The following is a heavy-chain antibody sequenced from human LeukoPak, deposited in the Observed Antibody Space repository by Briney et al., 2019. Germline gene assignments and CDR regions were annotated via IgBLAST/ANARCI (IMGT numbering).Heavy chain of an antibody. CDR3: ARIVTLTGEVRVAY. Sequence: ASVKVSCKASGYTFTGYYMHWVRQAPGQGLEWMGWINPNSGGTKYAQKFQGRVTMTRDTSISTAYMELSGLRSDDTAVYYCARIVTLTGEVRVAYWGQGTLVKVSS. V-gene: IGHV1-2*02. D-gene: IGHD7-27*01. J-gene: IGHJ4*02. CDR2: INPNSGGT. CDR1: GYTFTGYY.